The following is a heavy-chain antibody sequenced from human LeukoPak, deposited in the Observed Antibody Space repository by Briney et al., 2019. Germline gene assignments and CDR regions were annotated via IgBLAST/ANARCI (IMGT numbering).Heavy chain of an antibody. D-gene: IGHD1-26*01. Sequence: ASVKVSCKASGYTFTSYGISWVRQAPGQGLEWMGWISAYNGNTNYAQKLQGRVTMTTDTSTSTAYMELRSLRSDDTAVYYCARDLAIVEFASGLIGYWGQGTLVTVSS. V-gene: IGHV1-18*01. J-gene: IGHJ4*02. CDR1: GYTFTSYG. CDR2: ISAYNGNT. CDR3: ARDLAIVEFASGLIGY.